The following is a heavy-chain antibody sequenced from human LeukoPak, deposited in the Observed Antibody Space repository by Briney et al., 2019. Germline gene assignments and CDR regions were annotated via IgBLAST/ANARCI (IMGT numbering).Heavy chain of an antibody. CDR1: GFTVSSNY. Sequence: GGSLRLSCAASGFTVSSNYMSWVRQAPGKGLEWVSVIYSGGSIYYAGSVKGRFTISRDNSKNTLHLQMNSLRAEDTAVYYCARGYYDILTGSRPEYFQHWGQGTLVTVSS. V-gene: IGHV3-53*01. CDR2: IYSGGSI. CDR3: ARGYYDILTGSRPEYFQH. D-gene: IGHD3-9*01. J-gene: IGHJ1*01.